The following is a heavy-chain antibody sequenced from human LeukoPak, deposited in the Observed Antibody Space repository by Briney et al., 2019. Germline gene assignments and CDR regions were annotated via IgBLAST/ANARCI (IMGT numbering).Heavy chain of an antibody. CDR1: GGSISSSSYY. V-gene: IGHV4-39*07. CDR2: IYYSGST. J-gene: IGHJ4*02. CDR3: ARARFGNVDY. Sequence: PSETLSLTCTVSGGSISSSSYYWGWIRQPPAKGLEWIGSIYYSGSTYYNPSLKSRVTISVDTSKNQFSLKLSSVTAADTAVYYCARARFGNVDYWGQGTLVTVSS. D-gene: IGHD1-1*01.